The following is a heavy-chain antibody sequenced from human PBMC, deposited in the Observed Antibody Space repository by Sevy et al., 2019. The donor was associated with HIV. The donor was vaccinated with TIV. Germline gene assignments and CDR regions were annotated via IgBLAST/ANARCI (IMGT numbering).Heavy chain of an antibody. CDR1: GFTFSSYA. V-gene: IGHV3-64D*06. CDR3: VKDPYSGSYFDAFDI. Sequence: GGSLRLSCSASGFTFSSYAMHWVRQAPGKGLEYVSAISSNGGSTYYEDSVKGRFTISRYNSKNTLYLQMSSLRAEDTAVYYCVKDPYSGSYFDAFDIWGHGTMVTVSS. CDR2: ISSNGGST. J-gene: IGHJ3*02. D-gene: IGHD1-26*01.